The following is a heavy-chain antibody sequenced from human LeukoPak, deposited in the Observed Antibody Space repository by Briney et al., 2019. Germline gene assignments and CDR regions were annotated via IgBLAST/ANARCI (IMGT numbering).Heavy chain of an antibody. CDR2: ISAYNGNT. CDR3: AAFGGVIVPSLEWVMGSKLNWFDP. J-gene: IGHJ5*02. V-gene: IGHV1-18*01. Sequence: ASVKVSCKASGYTFTSYGISWVRQAPGQGLEWMGWISAYNGNTNYAQKLQGRVTMTEDTSTDTAYMELSSLRSEDTAVYYCAAFGGVIVPSLEWVMGSKLNWFDPWGQGTLVTVSS. CDR1: GYTFTSYG. D-gene: IGHD3-16*02.